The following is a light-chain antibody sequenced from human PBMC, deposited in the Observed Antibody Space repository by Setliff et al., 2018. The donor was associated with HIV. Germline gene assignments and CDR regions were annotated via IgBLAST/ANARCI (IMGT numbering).Light chain of an antibody. CDR1: SSNIGSNT. V-gene: IGLV1-44*01. CDR2: SSN. Sequence: QSVLTQPPSASGTPGQKVTISCSGSSSNIGSNTVNWYQQLPGTAPKLLIYSSNVRPSRVPARFSGSTSGSSASLAISGLQAEDEADYYCAAWDDSLTGYVVGTGTKVTVL. J-gene: IGLJ1*01. CDR3: AAWDDSLTGYV.